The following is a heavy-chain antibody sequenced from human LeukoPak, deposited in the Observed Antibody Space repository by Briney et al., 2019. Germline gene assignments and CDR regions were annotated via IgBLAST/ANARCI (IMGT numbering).Heavy chain of an antibody. J-gene: IGHJ4*02. V-gene: IGHV1-69*13. CDR1: GGTFSSYA. CDR3: ARGVEDSSGYYFFGPSYFDY. Sequence: ASVKVSCKASGGTFSSYAISWVRQAPGQGLEWMGGIIPIFGTANYAQKFQGRVTITADESTSTAYMELSSLRSEDTAVYYCARGVEDSSGYYFFGPSYFDYWGQGTLVTVSS. D-gene: IGHD3-22*01. CDR2: IIPIFGTA.